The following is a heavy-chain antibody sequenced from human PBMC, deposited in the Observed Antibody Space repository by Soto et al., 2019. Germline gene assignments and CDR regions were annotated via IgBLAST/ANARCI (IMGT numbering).Heavy chain of an antibody. CDR1: GFTFSSYS. D-gene: IGHD3-3*01. V-gene: IGHV3-21*01. CDR2: ISSSSSYI. CDR3: ARDSRFLEWFPTTHGMDV. J-gene: IGHJ6*02. Sequence: GGSLRLSCAASGFTFSSYSMNWVRQAPGKGLERVSSISSSSSYIYYADSVKGRFTISRDNAKNSLYLQMNSLRAEDTAAYYCARDSRFLEWFPTTHGMDVWGQGTTVTVSS.